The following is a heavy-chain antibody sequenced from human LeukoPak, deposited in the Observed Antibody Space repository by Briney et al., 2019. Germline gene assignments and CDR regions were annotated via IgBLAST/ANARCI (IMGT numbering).Heavy chain of an antibody. CDR3: AREGEGGRHYDFWSGYRLQIPPYYYYYMDV. Sequence: ASVKVSCKASGYTFTSYYMHWVRQAPGQGLEWMGIINPSGGSTSYAQKFQGRVTMTRDMSTSTVYMELSSLRSEDTAVYYCAREGEGGRHYDFWSGYRLQIPPYYYYYMDVWGKGTTVTVSS. V-gene: IGHV1-46*01. CDR1: GYTFTSYY. J-gene: IGHJ6*03. CDR2: INPSGGST. D-gene: IGHD3-3*01.